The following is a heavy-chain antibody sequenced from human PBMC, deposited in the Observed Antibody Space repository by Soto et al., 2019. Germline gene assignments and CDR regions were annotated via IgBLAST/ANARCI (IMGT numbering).Heavy chain of an antibody. D-gene: IGHD3-3*01. Sequence: ASVKVSCKASGYTFTGYYMHWVREAPGQGLEWMGWINPNSGGTNYAQKFQGRVTMTRDTSISTAYMELSRLRSDDTAVYYCARGGFLEWLLSYYGMDVWGQGTTVTVSS. V-gene: IGHV1-2*02. J-gene: IGHJ6*02. CDR3: ARGGFLEWLLSYYGMDV. CDR1: GYTFTGYY. CDR2: INPNSGGT.